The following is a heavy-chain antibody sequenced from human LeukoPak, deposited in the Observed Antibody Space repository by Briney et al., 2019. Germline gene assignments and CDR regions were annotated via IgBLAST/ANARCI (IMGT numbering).Heavy chain of an antibody. V-gene: IGHV4-61*02. CDR2: IYTSGST. CDR1: GGSISSGSYF. J-gene: IGHJ4*02. Sequence: SQTLSLTCTVSGGSISSGSYFWSWIRQPAGKGLEWIGRIYTSGSTNYNPSLKSRVTISVDTSKNQFSLKLSSVTAADTAVYYCASAIFGVVSLGTFDNWGQGTLVTVSS. CDR3: ASAIFGVVSLGTFDN. D-gene: IGHD3-3*01.